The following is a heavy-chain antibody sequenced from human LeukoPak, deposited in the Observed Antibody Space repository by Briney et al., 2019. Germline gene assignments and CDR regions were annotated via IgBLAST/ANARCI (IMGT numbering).Heavy chain of an antibody. V-gene: IGHV3-21*01. CDR3: AVVVITPGRAFDI. CDR1: GFTFSSYS. D-gene: IGHD3-22*01. Sequence: GGSLRLSCAASGFTFSSYSMNWVCQAPGKGLEWVSSISSSSSYIYYADSVKGRFTISRDNAKNSLYLQMNSLRAEDTAVYYCAVVVITPGRAFDIWGQGTMVTVSS. J-gene: IGHJ3*02. CDR2: ISSSSSYI.